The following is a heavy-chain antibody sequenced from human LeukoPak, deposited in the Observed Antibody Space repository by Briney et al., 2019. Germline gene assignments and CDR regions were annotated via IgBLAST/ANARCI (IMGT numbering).Heavy chain of an antibody. J-gene: IGHJ4*02. V-gene: IGHV3-23*01. Sequence: PGGSLRLSCAASGSTFSSYAMSWVRPAPGKGLEWVSAISGSGGSTYYADSVKGRFTISRDNSKNTLYLQMNSLRAEDTAVYYCAKDRHIGGPIDYWGQGTLVTVSS. CDR1: GSTFSSYA. CDR3: AKDRHIGGPIDY. D-gene: IGHD2-21*01. CDR2: ISGSGGST.